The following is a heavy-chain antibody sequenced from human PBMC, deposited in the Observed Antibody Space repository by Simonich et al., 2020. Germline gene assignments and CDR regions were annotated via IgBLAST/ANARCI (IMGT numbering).Heavy chain of an antibody. D-gene: IGHD7-27*01. J-gene: IGHJ6*03. CDR1: GFTFSSYW. CDR3: ARDGLGTAYYYYMDV. V-gene: IGHV3-7*01. CDR2: IKQNGSEK. Sequence: EVQLVESGGGLVQPGGSLRLSCAASGFTFSSYWMGWVRQAPGKGLEWVANIKQNGSEKYYVDSGKGRLTISRDNAKNSLYLQMNSLRAEDTAVYYCARDGLGTAYYYYMDVWGKGTTVTVSS.